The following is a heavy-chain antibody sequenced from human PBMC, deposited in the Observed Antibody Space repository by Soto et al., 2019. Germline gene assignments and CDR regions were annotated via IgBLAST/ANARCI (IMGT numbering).Heavy chain of an antibody. J-gene: IGHJ5*02. CDR2: IYPGDSDT. D-gene: IGHD3-3*01. V-gene: IGHV5-51*01. CDR1: GYSFTSYW. Sequence: GESLKISCKGSGYSFTSYWIGWVRQMPGKGLEWMGIIYPGDSDTRYSPSFQGQVTISADKSISTAYLQWSSLKASDTAMYYCARLYRETYYDLFEYNWFDPWGQGTLVTVSS. CDR3: ARLYRETYYDLFEYNWFDP.